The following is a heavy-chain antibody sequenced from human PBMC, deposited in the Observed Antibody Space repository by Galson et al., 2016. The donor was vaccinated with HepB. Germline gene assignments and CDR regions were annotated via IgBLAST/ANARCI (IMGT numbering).Heavy chain of an antibody. J-gene: IGHJ4*02. CDR1: GFSLDYFA. CDR2: ISHDGNNE. V-gene: IGHV3-30*04. D-gene: IGHD6-19*01. CDR3: VGDFTSQPSGWFFS. Sequence: SLRLSCAASGFSLDYFAMHWVRQAPDRGLEWVAVISHDGNNEDYRESVRGRFTISRDSSKKTLSLQMNNLKTEDTAVYYCVGDFTSQPSGWFFSWGQGTQVTVSS.